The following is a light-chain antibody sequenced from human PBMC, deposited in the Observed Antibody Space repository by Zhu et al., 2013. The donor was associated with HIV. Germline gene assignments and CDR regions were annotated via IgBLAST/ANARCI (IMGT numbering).Light chain of an antibody. V-gene: IGKV1-33*01. CDR3: QQYDNLPVT. CDR2: DAS. CDR1: QDINTF. J-gene: IGKJ5*01. Sequence: DIQMTQSPSSLSTSVGDRVTITCQASQDINTFLNWYQQRPGKAPKLLIYDASRLETGVPSRFSGSGSGTDFTFTISSLQPEDIATYYCQQYDNLPVTFGQGTRLEIK.